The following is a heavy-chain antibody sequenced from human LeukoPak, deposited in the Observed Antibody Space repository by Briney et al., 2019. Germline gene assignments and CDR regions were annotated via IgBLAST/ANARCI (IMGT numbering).Heavy chain of an antibody. CDR1: GYTFTGYY. V-gene: IGHV1-2*02. CDR3: ARDPMITFGGVIVTSPDY. D-gene: IGHD3-16*02. J-gene: IGHJ4*02. CDR2: INPNSGGT. Sequence: GASVKVSCKASGYTFTGYYMHWVRQAPGQGLEWMGWINPNSGGTNYAQKFQGRVTMTRDTSISTAYMELSRLRSDDTAVYYCARDPMITFGGVIVTSPDYWGQGTLVTVSS.